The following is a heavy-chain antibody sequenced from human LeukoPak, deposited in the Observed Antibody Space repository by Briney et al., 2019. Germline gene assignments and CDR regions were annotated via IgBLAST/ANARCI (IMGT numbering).Heavy chain of an antibody. CDR3: AGHLRWWDY. CDR1: GGSISSYY. CDR2: INHSGST. V-gene: IGHV4-34*01. Sequence: PSETLSLTCTVSGGSISSYYWSWIRQPPGKGLEWIGEINHSGSTNYNPSLKSRVTISVDTSKNQFSLKLSSVTAADTAVYYCAGHLRWWDYWGQGTLVTVSS. J-gene: IGHJ4*02. D-gene: IGHD5/OR15-5a*01.